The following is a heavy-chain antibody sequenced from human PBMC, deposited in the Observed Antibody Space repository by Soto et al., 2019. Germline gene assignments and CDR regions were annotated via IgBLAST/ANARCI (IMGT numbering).Heavy chain of an antibody. V-gene: IGHV4-30-4*01. CDR2: IYYSGST. J-gene: IGHJ5*01. Sequence: QVQLQESGPGLVKASQTLSLTCTVSGGSISSGDYYWSWIRQPPGKGLEWIGYIYYSGSTYYNPSLKSRVTISVDTSKNQFSLKLSSVTAADTAVYYCARENPDTVVTPGYDSWGQGTLVTVSS. D-gene: IGHD2-21*02. CDR1: GGSISSGDYY. CDR3: ARENPDTVVTPGYDS.